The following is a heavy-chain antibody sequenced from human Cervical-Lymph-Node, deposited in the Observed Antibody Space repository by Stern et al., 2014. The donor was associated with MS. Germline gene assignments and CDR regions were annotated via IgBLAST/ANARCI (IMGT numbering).Heavy chain of an antibody. CDR1: GVSVTSSSYY. D-gene: IGHD1-20*01. J-gene: IGHJ4*02. CDR2: VHYSGKT. CDR3: VRDGLTGSDY. Sequence: VHLVESGPGLWKPSETLSLTCSVSGVSVTSSSYYWSWVRQSPGKGLEWIGHVHYSGKTSYNPSLKSRITISVDTSKNQFSLRLDSVTAADTAVYYCVRDGLTGSDYWGQGTLVAVSS. V-gene: IGHV4-61*01.